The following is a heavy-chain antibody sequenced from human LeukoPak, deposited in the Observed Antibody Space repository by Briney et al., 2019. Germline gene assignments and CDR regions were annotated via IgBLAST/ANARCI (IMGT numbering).Heavy chain of an antibody. CDR2: ISYDGSNK. J-gene: IGHJ6*03. CDR1: GFTFSISS. V-gene: IGHV3-30*03. CDR3: ARDPDRYYYYYMDV. Sequence: HPGGSLRLSCVASGFTFSISSMSWVRQAPGKGLEWVAVISYDGSNKYYADSVKGRFTISRDNSKNTLYLQMNSLRAEDTAVYYCARDPDRYYYYYMDVWGKGTTVTVSS.